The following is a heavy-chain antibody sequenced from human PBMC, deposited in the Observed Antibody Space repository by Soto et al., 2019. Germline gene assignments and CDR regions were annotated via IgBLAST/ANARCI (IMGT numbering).Heavy chain of an antibody. Sequence: EVQLLDSGGGLVQPGGSLRLSCAASGFTFSSSAMSWVRQAPGQGLEWVSAVSGSGGTTYYADSVRGRFTISRDNSKNTLDLKMNSLRAEDTAIYFCARCTVDTIVTSGWCHYLDPWGQGTLVTVSS. CDR2: VSGSGGTT. V-gene: IGHV3-23*01. D-gene: IGHD6-19*01. CDR3: ARCTVDTIVTSGWCHYLDP. CDR1: GFTFSSSA. J-gene: IGHJ5*02.